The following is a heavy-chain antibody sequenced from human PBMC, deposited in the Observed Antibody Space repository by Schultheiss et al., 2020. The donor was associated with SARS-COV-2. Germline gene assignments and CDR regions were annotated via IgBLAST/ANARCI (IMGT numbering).Heavy chain of an antibody. Sequence: GSLSLTCTVSGGSISSGYYWSWIRQPPGKGLEWIGYIYYSGSTNYNPSLKSRVTISVDTSKNQFSLKLSSVTAADTAVYYCARGNVVVTHWYFDLWGRGTLVTVSS. CDR1: GGSISSGYY. V-gene: IGHV4-61*01. J-gene: IGHJ2*01. CDR2: IYYSGST. D-gene: IGHD2-21*02. CDR3: ARGNVVVTHWYFDL.